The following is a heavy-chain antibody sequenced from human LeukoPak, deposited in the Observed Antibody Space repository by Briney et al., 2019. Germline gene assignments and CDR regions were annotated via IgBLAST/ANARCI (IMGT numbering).Heavy chain of an antibody. J-gene: IGHJ4*02. CDR3: AKGPSGYDIGGFDY. CDR1: GFTFSSYA. V-gene: IGHV3-23*01. Sequence: GGSLRLSCAASGFTFSSYAMSWVRQAPGKGLEWVSAISGSGGSTYYADPVKGRFTISRDNSKNTLYLQMNSLRAEDTAVYYCAKGPSGYDIGGFDYWGQGTLVTVSS. D-gene: IGHD5-12*01. CDR2: ISGSGGST.